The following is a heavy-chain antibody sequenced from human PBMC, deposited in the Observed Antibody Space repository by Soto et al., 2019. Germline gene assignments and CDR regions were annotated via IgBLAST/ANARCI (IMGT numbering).Heavy chain of an antibody. V-gene: IGHV1-18*01. J-gene: IGHJ4*02. CDR1: GYSFTTYG. CDR3: AREMWTRSGPQNFFDY. CDR2: ISPSSGYT. Sequence: QVQLVQSEGEMKQPGASVKVSCKASGYSFTTYGFCWVRQVPGQGLEWMGYISPSSGYTTYAPNLQDRVIMTTDSSPTTVDMGLRGLRSDDTAVYYCAREMWTRSGPQNFFDYWGQGALVTVSS. D-gene: IGHD6-25*01.